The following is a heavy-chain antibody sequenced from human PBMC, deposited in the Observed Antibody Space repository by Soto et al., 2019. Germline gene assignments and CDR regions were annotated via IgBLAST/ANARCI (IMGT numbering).Heavy chain of an antibody. CDR2: ISYDGSNK. J-gene: IGHJ6*02. D-gene: IGHD1-1*01. CDR3: ARYRLRYNWNDFTYYYSGMDV. V-gene: IGHV3-30-3*01. CDR1: GFTFSSYA. Sequence: QVQLVESGGGVVQPGRSLRLSCAASGFTFSSYAMHWVRQAPGKGLEWVAVISYDGSNKYYADSVKGRFTISRDNSKNTLYLQMNSLRAEDTAVYYCARYRLRYNWNDFTYYYSGMDVWGQGTTVTVSS.